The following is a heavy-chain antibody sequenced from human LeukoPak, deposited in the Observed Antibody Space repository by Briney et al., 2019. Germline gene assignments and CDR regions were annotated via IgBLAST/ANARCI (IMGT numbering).Heavy chain of an antibody. CDR1: GFTFSSYS. V-gene: IGHV3-21*01. J-gene: IGHJ4*02. D-gene: IGHD6-13*01. CDR3: ARDRPHRIAAAGTAHDY. CDR2: ISSSSSYI. Sequence: GGSLRLSCAASGFTFSSYSMNWVRQAPGKGLEWVSSISSSSSYIYYADSVKGRFTISRDNAKNSLYLQMNNLRAEDTAVYYCARDRPHRIAAAGTAHDYWGQGTLVTVSS.